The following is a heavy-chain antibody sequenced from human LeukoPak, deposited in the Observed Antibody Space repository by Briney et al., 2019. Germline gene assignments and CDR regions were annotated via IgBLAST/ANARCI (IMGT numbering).Heavy chain of an antibody. J-gene: IGHJ4*02. D-gene: IGHD2-21*01. CDR3: ARGAYCGGDCYSDY. CDR2: INPNSGGT. CDR1: GYTFTGYY. Sequence: ASVTVSCKASGYTFTGYYMHWVRQAPGQGLEWMGWINPNSGGTNYAQKFQGRVTMTRDTSISTAYMELSRLRSDDTAVYYCARGAYCGGDCYSDYWGQGTLVTVSS. V-gene: IGHV1-2*02.